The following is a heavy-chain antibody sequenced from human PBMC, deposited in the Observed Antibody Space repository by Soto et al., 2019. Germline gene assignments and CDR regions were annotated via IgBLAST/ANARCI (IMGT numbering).Heavy chain of an antibody. CDR1: GFTFTSSA. J-gene: IGHJ4*02. D-gene: IGHD6-19*01. CDR3: AAGIAVAGPNDY. CDR2: VVVGSGNT. V-gene: IGHV1-58*01. Sequence: SVKVSCKASGFTFTSSAVQWVRQARGQRLEWIGWVVVGSGNTNYAQKFQERVTITRDMSTSTAYMELSSLRSEDTAVYYCAAGIAVAGPNDYWGQGTLVTVSS.